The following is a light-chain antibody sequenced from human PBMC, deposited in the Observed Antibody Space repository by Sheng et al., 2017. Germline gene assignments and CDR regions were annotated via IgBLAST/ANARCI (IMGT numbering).Light chain of an antibody. V-gene: IGKV1-39*01. J-gene: IGKJ1*01. Sequence: DIQMTQSPSSLSASLGDRVTIGCRASQNVSNYLNWYLQRPGEAPKALIYAASKLQSGVPSRFSGSGSGTDFTLTISSLHPEDFATYYCQQSYSSTWTFGPGT. CDR2: AAS. CDR1: QNVSNY. CDR3: QQSYSSTWT.